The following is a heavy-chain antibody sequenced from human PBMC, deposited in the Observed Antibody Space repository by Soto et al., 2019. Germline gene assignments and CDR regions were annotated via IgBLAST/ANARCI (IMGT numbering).Heavy chain of an antibody. CDR3: ARSTVTSSRGMDV. CDR1: GFTFRSYE. Sequence: EVQLVESGGGLVQPGGSLRLSCAAAGFTFRSYEMNWVRQAPGKGLEWISYISSSGTTIYYAGSVKGRFTISRDHAKNSLYLQMNSLRAEDTALYYCARSTVTSSRGMDVWGQGTTVTVSS. D-gene: IGHD4-17*01. J-gene: IGHJ6*02. V-gene: IGHV3-48*03. CDR2: ISSSGTTI.